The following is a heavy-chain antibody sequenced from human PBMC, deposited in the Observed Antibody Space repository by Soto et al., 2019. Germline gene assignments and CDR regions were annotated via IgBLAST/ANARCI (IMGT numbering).Heavy chain of an antibody. CDR1: GASISIYY. CDR2: IYYNGNT. J-gene: IGHJ4*02. V-gene: IGHV4-59*12. D-gene: IGHD6-13*01. Sequence: SETLSLTCTVSGASISIYYWNWIRQSPGKGLEWIGHIYYNGNTKYNPFLESRLTISVDTSKNQFSLKLSSVTAADTAVYYCAREKPYSSSWYHDYWGQGTLVTVSS. CDR3: AREKPYSSSWYHDY.